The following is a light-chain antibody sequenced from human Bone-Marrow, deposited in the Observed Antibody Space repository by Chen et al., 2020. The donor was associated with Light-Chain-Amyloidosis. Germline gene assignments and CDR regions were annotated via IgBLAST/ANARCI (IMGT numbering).Light chain of an antibody. J-gene: IGKJ4*01. CDR3: QQYGTAPLT. Sequence: EIVFTQSPGTLSLSPGEGANLSCRASQTISNNYLTWYQQKFGQAPRLLIYGSSSRATGIPDRFTGSGSGTDFTLTINRLEPEDFAMYYCQQYGTAPLTFGGGTKVEIK. V-gene: IGKV3-20*01. CDR1: QTISNNY. CDR2: GSS.